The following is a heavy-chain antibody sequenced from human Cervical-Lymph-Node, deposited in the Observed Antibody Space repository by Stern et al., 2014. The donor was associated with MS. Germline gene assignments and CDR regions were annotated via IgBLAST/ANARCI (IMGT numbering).Heavy chain of an antibody. Sequence: QVQLQESGPGLVKPSETLSLTCTVSGGSIRSYYWSWIRQPPGKGLEWIGYIYYSGTTNYNPSLRSRVTISVDTSKNQFSLKLSSVTAADTAVYFCARDRGEVHANWFDPWGQGTLVSVSS. V-gene: IGHV4-59*01. CDR2: IYYSGTT. J-gene: IGHJ5*02. CDR1: GGSIRSYY. D-gene: IGHD3-10*01. CDR3: ARDRGEVHANWFDP.